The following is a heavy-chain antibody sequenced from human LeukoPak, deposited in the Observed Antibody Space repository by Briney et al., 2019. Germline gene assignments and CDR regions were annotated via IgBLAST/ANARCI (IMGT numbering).Heavy chain of an antibody. CDR1: GYTFTGYY. V-gene: IGHV1-2*02. CDR2: INPNSGGT. CDR3: ARAETGQWLALS. Sequence: ASVKVSCKASGYTFTGYYMHWVRQAPGQGLEWMGWINPNSGGTDHAQKFQGRVTMTRDTSISTAFMELSSLRSDDTAVYYCARAETGQWLALSWGQGTLVTVSS. J-gene: IGHJ4*02. D-gene: IGHD6-19*01.